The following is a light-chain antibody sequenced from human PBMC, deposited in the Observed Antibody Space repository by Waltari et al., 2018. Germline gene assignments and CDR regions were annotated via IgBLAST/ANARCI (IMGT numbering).Light chain of an antibody. Sequence: SYELTQPPSASVSPGQTARISCSGDTLSKHYSYWYQQKPGQAPVLVMYKDSERPPGIPERFSGSSSGTTVTLTISGVQAEDEADYYCQSADTSETYFFGTGTKVTVL. CDR3: QSADTSETYF. J-gene: IGLJ1*01. V-gene: IGLV3-25*03. CDR2: KDS. CDR1: TLSKHY.